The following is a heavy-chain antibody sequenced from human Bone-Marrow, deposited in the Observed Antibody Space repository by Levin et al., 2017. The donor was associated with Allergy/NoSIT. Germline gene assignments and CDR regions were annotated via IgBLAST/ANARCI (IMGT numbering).Heavy chain of an antibody. V-gene: IGHV3-23*01. CDR1: GFTFSTYA. Sequence: GESLKISCAASGFTFSTYAMSWVRQAPGKGLEWVSDISGSGGAKYYADSVRGRFTISRDNSKNTLYLQMNSLRVEDTAVYYCARDLDTSELFDSWGQGTLVTVAS. J-gene: IGHJ4*02. CDR3: ARDLDTSELFDS. CDR2: ISGSGGAK. D-gene: IGHD3-22*01.